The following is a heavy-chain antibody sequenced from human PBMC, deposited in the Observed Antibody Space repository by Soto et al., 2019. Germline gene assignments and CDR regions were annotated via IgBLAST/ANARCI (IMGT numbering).Heavy chain of an antibody. CDR1: GFTFSNYA. Sequence: EGQLLESGGGLVQPGGSLRLSCAASGFTFSNYAVTWVRQAPGKGLAWVSTISGSGGSTYYADSVKGRFTISRDNSKNTLYLQMNSLRAEDTAVYYCAKDQGSSWYEIDYWGQGTLVTVSS. CDR2: ISGSGGST. CDR3: AKDQGSSWYEIDY. J-gene: IGHJ4*02. D-gene: IGHD6-13*01. V-gene: IGHV3-23*01.